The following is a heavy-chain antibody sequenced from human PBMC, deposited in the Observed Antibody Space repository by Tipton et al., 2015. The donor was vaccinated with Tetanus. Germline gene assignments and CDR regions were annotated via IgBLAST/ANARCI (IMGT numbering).Heavy chain of an antibody. D-gene: IGHD3-22*01. CDR1: GGTFKTSS. CDR2: IIPLFGTT. J-gene: IGHJ4*02. CDR3: AREHSSVDYASNNLPVFFDC. V-gene: IGHV1-69*01. Sequence: QMQLVQSGAEVKKPRSSVKVSCKASGGTFKTSSVNWVRQAPGQGLEWVGGIIPLFGTTNDAQKFQGRVTITADESMSTVYMELRRVKSDDTAVYFCAREHSSVDYASNNLPVFFDCWGQGTLVAVSS.